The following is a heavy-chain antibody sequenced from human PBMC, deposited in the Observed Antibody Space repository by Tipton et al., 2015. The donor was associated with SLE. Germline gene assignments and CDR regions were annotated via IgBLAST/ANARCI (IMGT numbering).Heavy chain of an antibody. V-gene: IGHV4-34*01. D-gene: IGHD2-21*01. J-gene: IGHJ4*02. CDR2: INHSGST. CDR1: GGSFSGYY. CDR3: AKDCPPTGYFDY. Sequence: TLSLTCAVYGGSFSGYYWSWIRQPPGKGLEWIGEINHSGSTNYNPSLKSRVTISVDTSKNQFSLKLSSVTAADTAVYYCAKDCPPTGYFDYWGQGTLVTVSS.